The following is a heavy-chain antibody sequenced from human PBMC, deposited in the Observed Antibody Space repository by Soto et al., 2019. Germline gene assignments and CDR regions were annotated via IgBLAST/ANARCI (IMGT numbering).Heavy chain of an antibody. V-gene: IGHV4-31*03. CDR2: IDYSGST. CDR1: GGSISSGGYY. Sequence: PSETLSLTCTVSGGSISSGGYYWSWIRQHPGKGLEWIGYIDYSGSTYYNPSLKSRVTISVXXSXXXFXLXXXSXTAADTAVYYCARDDGNNWVDPWGQGTLVIVSA. CDR3: ARDDGNNWVDP. D-gene: IGHD2-15*01. J-gene: IGHJ5*02.